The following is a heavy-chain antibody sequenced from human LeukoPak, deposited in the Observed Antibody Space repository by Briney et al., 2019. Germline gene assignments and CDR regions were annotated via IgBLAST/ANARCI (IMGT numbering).Heavy chain of an antibody. CDR2: INHSGST. J-gene: IGHJ5*02. Sequence: SETLSLTCAVYGGSFSGYYWSWIRQPPGKGLEWIGEINHSGSTNYNPSLKSRVTISVDTSKNQFSLKLSSVTAADTAVYYCTRHVRKRGIAVAGTPGWFDPWGQGTLVTVSS. V-gene: IGHV4-34*01. CDR1: GGSFSGYY. CDR3: TRHVRKRGIAVAGTPGWFDP. D-gene: IGHD6-19*01.